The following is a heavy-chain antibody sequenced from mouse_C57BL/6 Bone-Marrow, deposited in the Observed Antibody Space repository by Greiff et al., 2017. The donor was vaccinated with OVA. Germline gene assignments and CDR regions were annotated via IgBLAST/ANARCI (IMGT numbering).Heavy chain of an antibody. J-gene: IGHJ2*01. V-gene: IGHV14-4*01. Sequence: AQLKESGAELVRPGASVKLSCTASGFNIKDDYMHWVKQRPEQGLEWIGWIDPENGDTEYASKFQGKATITADTSSNTAYLQLSSLTSEDTAVYYCTPYGNFDYWGQGTTLTVSS. CDR2: IDPENGDT. CDR1: GFNIKDDY. CDR3: TPYGNFDY. D-gene: IGHD2-1*01.